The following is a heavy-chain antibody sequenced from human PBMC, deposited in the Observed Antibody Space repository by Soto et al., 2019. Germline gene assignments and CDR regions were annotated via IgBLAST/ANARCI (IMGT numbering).Heavy chain of an antibody. CDR3: AREGFRGDGCTHHLSPVFAF. J-gene: IGHJ4*02. D-gene: IGHD2-21*01. CDR1: VLTFSSSG. CDR2: IWHDGGSK. V-gene: IGHV3-33*01. Sequence: HGWSTRLSSAASVLTFSSSGMHWARQPPGQGLEWVAVIWHDGGSKYYGDSVKGRFTSSRDTSKNPLYLQMNTRRGGEGAVYYGAREGFRGDGCTHHLSPVFAFRGQ.